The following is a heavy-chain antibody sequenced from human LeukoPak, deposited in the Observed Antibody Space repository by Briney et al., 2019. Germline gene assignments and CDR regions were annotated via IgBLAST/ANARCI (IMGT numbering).Heavy chain of an antibody. CDR1: GFTFSSYA. CDR2: ISGSGGST. V-gene: IGHV3-23*01. Sequence: GGSLRLSCAASGFTFSSYAMSWVRQAPGKGLEWVSAISGSGGSTYYADSVKSRFTISRDNSKNTLYLQMNSLRAEDTAVYYCAKDDYGHQYYYGMDVWGQGTTVTVSS. D-gene: IGHD4-17*01. J-gene: IGHJ6*02. CDR3: AKDDYGHQYYYGMDV.